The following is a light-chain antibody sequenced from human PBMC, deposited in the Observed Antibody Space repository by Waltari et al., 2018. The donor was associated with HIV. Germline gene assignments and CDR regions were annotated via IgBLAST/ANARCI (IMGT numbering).Light chain of an antibody. Sequence: NVLTQSPGTLSLSPGETVALSCRASQSVVNNYLAWYQQRPGQSPKLIIYDASKRATGIPDRFSGSGSGTHFSLTINRLDPEDFAVYFCQQYGDPPPITFGQGTRLEIK. CDR2: DAS. V-gene: IGKV3-20*01. CDR3: QQYGDPPPIT. J-gene: IGKJ5*01. CDR1: QSVVNNY.